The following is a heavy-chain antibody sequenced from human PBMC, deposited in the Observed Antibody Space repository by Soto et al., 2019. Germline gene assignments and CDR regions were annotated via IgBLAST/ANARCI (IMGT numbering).Heavy chain of an antibody. CDR1: GYTFTRYT. V-gene: IGHV1-3*01. D-gene: IGHD2-15*01. J-gene: IGHJ5*02. Sequence: SSVKVSCKASGYTFTRYTMNWVRQAPGQRLEWMGWINPDNGNTKSSQKFQDRVIITRDTSASTAYMDLSSLRSEDTAVYYCARGIETGKLAPWGQENLVTVSS. CDR3: ARGIETGKLAP. CDR2: INPDNGNT.